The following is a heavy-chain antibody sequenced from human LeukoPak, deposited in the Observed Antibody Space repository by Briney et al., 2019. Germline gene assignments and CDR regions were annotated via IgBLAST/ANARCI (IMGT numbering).Heavy chain of an antibody. J-gene: IGHJ6*02. Sequence: PGGSLRLSCAASGFTFSSYAMSWVRQAPGKGLEWVSAISGSGGSTYYADSVKGRFTISRDNSKNTLYLQMNSLRAEDTAVYYCAKVLRPGYCSSGSCHNYYYYGMDVWGQGTTVTVSS. CDR1: GFTFSSYA. CDR3: AKVLRPGYCSSGSCHNYYYYGMDV. V-gene: IGHV3-23*01. D-gene: IGHD2-15*01. CDR2: ISGSGGST.